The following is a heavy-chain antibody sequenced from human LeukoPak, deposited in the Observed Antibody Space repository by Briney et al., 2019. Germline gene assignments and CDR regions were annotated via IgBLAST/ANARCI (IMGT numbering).Heavy chain of an antibody. Sequence: SETLSLTCTVSGGSISSSSYYWGWIRQPPGKGLEWIGSIYYSGSTYYNPSLKSRVTISVDTSKNQFSLKLNSVTAADTAVYYCATYSGTYSAFDIWGLGTLVTVSS. CDR3: ATYSGTYSAFDI. CDR2: IYYSGST. J-gene: IGHJ3*02. CDR1: GGSISSSSYY. V-gene: IGHV4-39*07. D-gene: IGHD1-26*01.